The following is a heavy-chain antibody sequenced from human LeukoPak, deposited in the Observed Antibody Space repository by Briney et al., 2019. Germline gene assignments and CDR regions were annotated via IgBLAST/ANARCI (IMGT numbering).Heavy chain of an antibody. Sequence: GSSVKVSCKASGGTFSSYAISWVRQAPGQGLEWMGGIIPIFGTANYAQKFQGRVTITADKSTSTAYMELSSLRSEDTAVYYCASLGIAVAGTSYGWFDPWGQGTLVTVSS. CDR2: IIPIFGTA. CDR3: ASLGIAVAGTSYGWFDP. D-gene: IGHD6-13*01. CDR1: GGTFSSYA. V-gene: IGHV1-69*06. J-gene: IGHJ5*02.